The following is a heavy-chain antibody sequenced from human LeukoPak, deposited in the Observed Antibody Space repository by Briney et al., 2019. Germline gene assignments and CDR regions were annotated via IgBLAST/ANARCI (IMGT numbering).Heavy chain of an antibody. CDR1: GYTFTGYY. V-gene: IGHV1-2*02. D-gene: IGHD3-22*01. CDR3: ARDRPHYYDSRGSFDY. J-gene: IGHJ4*02. Sequence: ASVKVSCKASGYTFTGYYMHWVRQAPGQGLEWMGWINPNSGGTNYAQKFQGRVTMTRDTSISTAYMELSRLRSDDTAVYYCARDRPHYYDSRGSFDYWGQGALVTVSS. CDR2: INPNSGGT.